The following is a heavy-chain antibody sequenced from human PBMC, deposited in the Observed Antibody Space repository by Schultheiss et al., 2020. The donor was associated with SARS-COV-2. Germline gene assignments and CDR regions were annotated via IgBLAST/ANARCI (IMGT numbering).Heavy chain of an antibody. D-gene: IGHD6-13*01. V-gene: IGHV3-48*04. CDR1: GFTFSNYA. CDR2: ISSGSATI. Sequence: GGSLRLSCAASGFTFSNYAMSWVRQAPGKGLEWVSYISSGSATIYYADSVKGRFTISRDNARSSLFLQMSSLSADDTAVYYCARDQSIVAATTGTFVEYFDSWGRGTLVTVSS. CDR3: ARDQSIVAATTGTFVEYFDS. J-gene: IGHJ4*02.